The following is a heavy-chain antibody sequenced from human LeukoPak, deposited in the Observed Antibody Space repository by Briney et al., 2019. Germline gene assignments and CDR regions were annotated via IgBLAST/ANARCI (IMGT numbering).Heavy chain of an antibody. J-gene: IGHJ4*02. V-gene: IGHV3-15*01. Sequence: GGSLRLSCAASGFTFTNAWMNWVRQAPGKGMEWVGRIKSKTDGSTTDYAAPVKGRLAIARGDSKTRVYLQMNSLKIEDTAVYYCRATDDWGQGTLVTVSS. CDR1: GFTFTNAW. CDR3: RATDD. CDR2: IKSKTDGSTT.